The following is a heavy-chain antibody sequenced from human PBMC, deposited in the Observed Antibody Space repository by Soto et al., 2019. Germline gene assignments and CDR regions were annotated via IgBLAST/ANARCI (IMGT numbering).Heavy chain of an antibody. CDR3: ARVSRRGRLKNWFDP. Sequence: SETLSLTCAVYGGSFSGYYWSWIRQPPGKGLEWIGEINHSGSTNYNPSLKSRVTISEDTSKNQFSLKLSSVTAADTAVYYCARVSRRGRLKNWFDPWGQGTLVTVSS. D-gene: IGHD4-17*01. CDR1: GGSFSGYY. V-gene: IGHV4-34*01. J-gene: IGHJ5*02. CDR2: INHSGST.